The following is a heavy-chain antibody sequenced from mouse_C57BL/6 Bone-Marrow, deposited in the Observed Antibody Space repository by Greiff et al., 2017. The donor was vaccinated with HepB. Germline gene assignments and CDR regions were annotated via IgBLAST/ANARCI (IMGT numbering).Heavy chain of an antibody. V-gene: IGHV10-3*01. Sequence: EVQGVESGGGLVQPKGSLKLSCAASGFTFNTYAMHWVRQAPGQGLEWVDLIRSKSSNYATYYSDSVKDRFTISRDDSQIMLYLQRNNLKHEDTAMYYCVRDRSHYVGAWFAYWGQGTLVTVSA. CDR2: IRSKSSNYAT. J-gene: IGHJ3*01. D-gene: IGHD2-5*01. CDR1: GFTFNTYA. CDR3: VRDRSHYVGAWFAY.